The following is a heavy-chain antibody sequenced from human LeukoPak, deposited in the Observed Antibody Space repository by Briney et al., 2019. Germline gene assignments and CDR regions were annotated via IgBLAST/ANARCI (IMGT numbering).Heavy chain of an antibody. D-gene: IGHD6-19*01. CDR1: GGSISSYY. V-gene: IGHV4-59*08. Sequence: PSETLSLTCTVSGGSISSYYWSWIRQPPGKGLEWIGYIYYSGSTNYNPSLKSRVTISVDTSKNQFSLKLSSVTAADTAVYYCARLIAVPMYYFDYWGQGTLVTVSS. CDR2: IYYSGST. CDR3: ARLIAVPMYYFDY. J-gene: IGHJ4*02.